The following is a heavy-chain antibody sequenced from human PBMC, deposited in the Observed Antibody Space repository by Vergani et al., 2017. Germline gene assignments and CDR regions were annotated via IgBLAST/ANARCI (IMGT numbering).Heavy chain of an antibody. CDR1: GGTFSSYT. Sequence: QVQLVQSGAEVKKPGSSVKVSCKASGGTFSSYTISWVRQATGQGLEWMGRIIPILGIANYAQKFQGRVTITADKSTSTAYMELSSLRSEDTAVYYCARAASKVVVPAAMYNWFDPWGQGTLVTVSS. CDR2: IIPILGIA. CDR3: ARAASKVVVPAAMYNWFDP. D-gene: IGHD2-2*01. J-gene: IGHJ5*02. V-gene: IGHV1-69*02.